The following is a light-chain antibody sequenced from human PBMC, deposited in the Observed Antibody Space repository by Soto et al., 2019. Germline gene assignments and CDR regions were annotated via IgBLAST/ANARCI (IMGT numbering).Light chain of an antibody. J-gene: IGLJ1*01. Sequence: SVLTQPASVSGSPGQSITISCTGTSSDVGAYNRVSWYQQYSGKAPKLMIYEVSHRPSGVSNRFSGSKSGNTASLTISGLQAEDEADYYCLSYTTSSSYVFGTGTKVTVL. CDR2: EVS. CDR3: LSYTTSSSYV. CDR1: SSDVGAYNR. V-gene: IGLV2-14*01.